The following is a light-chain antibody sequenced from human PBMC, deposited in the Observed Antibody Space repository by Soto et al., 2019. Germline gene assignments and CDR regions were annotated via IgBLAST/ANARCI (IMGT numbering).Light chain of an antibody. CDR1: QDINTY. V-gene: IGKV1-27*01. Sequence: DIRMTQSPSSLSASVGDRVTMACRASQDINTYLAWYQQRPGKVPKLLIYDATTLQPGGPSRFSGSGSGTDFTLSISGLQPEDVATSYCPQSKSDVFTFGPGTKVDI. J-gene: IGKJ3*01. CDR3: PQSKSDVFT. CDR2: DAT.